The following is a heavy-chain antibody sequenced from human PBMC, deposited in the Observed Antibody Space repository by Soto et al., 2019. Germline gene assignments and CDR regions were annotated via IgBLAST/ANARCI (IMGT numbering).Heavy chain of an antibody. V-gene: IGHV3-66*02. CDR1: GFTVSSKY. D-gene: IGHD2-15*01. J-gene: IGHJ4*02. Sequence: GGSLRLSCAASGFTVSSKYMSWVRQAPGKGLEWVSLIQSGGPTYYADSVKGRFAVSRDNSKNTLYLQMNSLRPEDTAVYYCARYCNGGACYSASLDYWGQGTQVTVSS. CDR2: IQSGGPT. CDR3: ARYCNGGACYSASLDY.